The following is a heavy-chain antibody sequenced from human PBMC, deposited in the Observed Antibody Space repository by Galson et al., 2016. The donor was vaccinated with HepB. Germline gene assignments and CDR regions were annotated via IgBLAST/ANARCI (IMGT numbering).Heavy chain of an antibody. Sequence: SLRLSCAVSAFPFSSHAMGRVRQAPGAGLEWVSVVRTTDVRSGFKTSYADSVRGRFTASRDDPGNTLFLQMNSPRVTDTAVYYCARLYCGGGGCYPRPYYFDYWGQGTLVTVSS. CDR2: VRTTDVRSGFKT. D-gene: IGHD2-15*01. CDR3: ARLYCGGGGCYPRPYYFDY. V-gene: IGHV3-23*01. CDR1: AFPFSSHA. J-gene: IGHJ4*02.